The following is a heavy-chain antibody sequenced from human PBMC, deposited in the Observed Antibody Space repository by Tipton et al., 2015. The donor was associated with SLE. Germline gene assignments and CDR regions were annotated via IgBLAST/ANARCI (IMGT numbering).Heavy chain of an antibody. CDR1: GGTFMSHA. J-gene: IGHJ3*02. CDR2: IIPVFPTP. D-gene: IGHD3-3*01. Sequence: QLVQSGAEVKKPGSSVKVSCKTSGGTFMSHAITWVRQAPGQGLEWMGGIIPVFPTPNYAQKFQGRVTITADESTGPAYMELRSLRSEDTAIYYCARDQDDFWSSFDAFDIWGLGTMVTVSS. V-gene: IGHV1-69*01. CDR3: ARDQDDFWSSFDAFDI.